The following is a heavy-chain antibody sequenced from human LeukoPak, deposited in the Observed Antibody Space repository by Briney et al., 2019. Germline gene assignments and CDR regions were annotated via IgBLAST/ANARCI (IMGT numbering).Heavy chain of an antibody. CDR1: GGSISSSSYY. CDR2: IYYSGST. Sequence: SETLSLTCTVSGGSISSSSYYWGWIRQPPGKGLEWIGSIYYSGSTYYNPSLKSRVTISVDTSKNQFSLKLSSVTAADTAVYYCARRGRYCTGANCYTGYFQHWGQGTLVTVSS. CDR3: ARRGRYCTGANCYTGYFQH. D-gene: IGHD2-2*02. J-gene: IGHJ1*01. V-gene: IGHV4-39*01.